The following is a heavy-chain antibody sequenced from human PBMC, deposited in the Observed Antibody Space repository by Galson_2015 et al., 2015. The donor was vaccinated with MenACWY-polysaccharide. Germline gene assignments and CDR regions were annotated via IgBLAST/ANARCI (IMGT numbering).Heavy chain of an antibody. D-gene: IGHD1-1*01. CDR2: INQYGSEK. V-gene: IGHV3-7*01. CDR1: GFTFNDFW. J-gene: IGHJ4*02. Sequence: SLRLSCAASGFTFNDFWLSWVRQAPGKGLEWVANINQYGSEKYYVDSVKGRFTISRDIAKNSLYLQMNSLRAEDTAVYYCARDGGRTIGTTQRGYWGQGTLVTVSS. CDR3: ARDGGRTIGTTQRGY.